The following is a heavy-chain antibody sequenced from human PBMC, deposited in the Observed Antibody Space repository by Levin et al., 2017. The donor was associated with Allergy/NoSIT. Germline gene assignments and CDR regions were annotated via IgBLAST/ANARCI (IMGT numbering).Heavy chain of an antibody. CDR3: RANQPEDSFDY. V-gene: IGHV3-49*04. Sequence: GGSLRLSCTVSGFTFGDFTMSWVRQAPGKGLEWVGFIRRKGYGGTTEYAASVKGRFTISRDDSKSIAYLQMNSLKTEDTAVYYCRANQPEDSFDYWGQGTLVTVSS. CDR1: GFTFGDFT. J-gene: IGHJ4*02. CDR2: IRRKGYGGTT.